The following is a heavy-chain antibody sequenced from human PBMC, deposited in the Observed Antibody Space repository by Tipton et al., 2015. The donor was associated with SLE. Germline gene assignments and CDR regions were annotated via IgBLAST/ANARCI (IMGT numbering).Heavy chain of an antibody. CDR3: AKGSSSTRCSFDY. J-gene: IGHJ4*02. CDR1: GFTFSSYV. Sequence: GSLRLSCVASGFTFSSYVMSWVRQAPGKGLEWVSVIYSGGSTYYADSVKGRFIISRDNSKNTLYLQMNSLRAEDTAVYYCAKGSSSTRCSFDYWGQGTLVTVSS. V-gene: IGHV3-23*03. CDR2: IYSGGST. D-gene: IGHD2-2*01.